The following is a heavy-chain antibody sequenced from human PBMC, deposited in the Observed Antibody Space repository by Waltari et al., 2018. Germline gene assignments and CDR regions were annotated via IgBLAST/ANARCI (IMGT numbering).Heavy chain of an antibody. J-gene: IGHJ5*02. CDR1: GGSISGFY. V-gene: IGHV4-59*01. Sequence: QVQLQESGPSLLKPSETLSLICTVSGGSISGFYWSWVRQPPGKGLDWIGYIYYTGSINFNPSLKSRVTMSVETSKNQFSLKLSFVTAADTAFYYCARGGGGDWEWFDPWGQGTLVTVSS. CDR2: IYYTGSI. D-gene: IGHD2-21*02. CDR3: ARGGGGDWEWFDP.